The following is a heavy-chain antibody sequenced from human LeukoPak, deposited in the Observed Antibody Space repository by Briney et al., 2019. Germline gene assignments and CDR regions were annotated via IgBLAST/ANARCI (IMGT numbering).Heavy chain of an antibody. D-gene: IGHD3-16*01. V-gene: IGHV3-21*03. CDR3: ARDRGDSVGFGY. Sequence: GGSLRLSCAASGFTFSSYSMNWVRQAPGKGLEWVSSISSSSSYIYYADSVKGRFTISRDNAKNSLYLQMNSLRAEDTAVYYCARDRGDSVGFGYWGQGTLVTVSS. CDR1: GFTFSSYS. CDR2: ISSSSSYI. J-gene: IGHJ4*02.